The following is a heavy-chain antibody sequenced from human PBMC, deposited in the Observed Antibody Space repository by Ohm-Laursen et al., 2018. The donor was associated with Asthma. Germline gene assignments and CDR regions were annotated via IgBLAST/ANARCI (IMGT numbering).Heavy chain of an antibody. V-gene: IGHV3-30-3*01. J-gene: IGHJ4*02. D-gene: IGHD5-18*01. Sequence: SLRLSCAAPGFNFNSSAMHWVRQAPGKGLEWVAVMSYDGSNKYHADSVKGRFTISRDNSRNTLFLLMNTLRPEDTAVYFCARGHGGIQRWLSYQCDNWGQGTLVTVSS. CDR1: GFNFNSSA. CDR3: ARGHGGIQRWLSYQCDN. CDR2: MSYDGSNK.